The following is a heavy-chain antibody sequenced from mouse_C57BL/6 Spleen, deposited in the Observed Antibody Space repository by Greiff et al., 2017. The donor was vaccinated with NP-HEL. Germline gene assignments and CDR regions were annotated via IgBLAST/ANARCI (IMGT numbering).Heavy chain of an antibody. V-gene: IGHV1-81*01. Sequence: VQLQQSGAELARPGASVKLSCKASGYTFTSYGISWVKQRTGQGLEWIGEIYPRSGNTYYNEKFKGKATLTADKSSSTAYMELRSLTSEDSAVYFCASDYGYDDWYFDVWGTGTTVTVSS. CDR1: GYTFTSYG. CDR2: IYPRSGNT. D-gene: IGHD2-2*01. CDR3: ASDYGYDDWYFDV. J-gene: IGHJ1*03.